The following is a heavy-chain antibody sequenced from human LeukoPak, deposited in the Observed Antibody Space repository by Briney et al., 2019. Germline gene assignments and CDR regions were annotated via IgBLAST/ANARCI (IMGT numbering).Heavy chain of an antibody. CDR3: ASLPSNTVTHDY. CDR1: GGSISSYY. D-gene: IGHD4-11*01. J-gene: IGHJ4*02. V-gene: IGHV4-59*08. CDR2: IYYSGST. Sequence: PSETLSLTCTVSGGSISSYYWSWIRQPPGKGLEWIGYIYYSGSTNYNPSLKSRVTISVDTSKNQFSLKLRSVTAADTAVYYCASLPSNTVTHDYWGQGTLVTVSS.